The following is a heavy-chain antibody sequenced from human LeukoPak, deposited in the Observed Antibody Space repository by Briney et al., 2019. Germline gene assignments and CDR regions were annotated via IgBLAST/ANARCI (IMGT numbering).Heavy chain of an antibody. CDR2: IYYSGST. V-gene: IGHV4-59*01. J-gene: IGHJ4*02. CDR3: ASLVVDPYYFDY. Sequence: SETLSLTCTVSGGSISSYYWSWIRQPPGKGLEWIGYIYYSGSTNYNPSLKSRVTISVDTPKNQFSLKLSSVTAADTAVYYCASLVVDPYYFDYWGQGTLVTVSS. D-gene: IGHD3-22*01. CDR1: GGSISSYY.